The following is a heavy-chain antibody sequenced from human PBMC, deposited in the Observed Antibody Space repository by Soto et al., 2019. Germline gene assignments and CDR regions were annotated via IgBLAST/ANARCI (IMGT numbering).Heavy chain of an antibody. J-gene: IGHJ4*02. D-gene: IGHD2-15*01. Sequence: ASVKVSCKASGYTFTSYGISWVRQAPGQGLEWMGWISAYNGNTNYAQKLQGRVTMTTDTSTSTAYMELSSVTAADTAVYFCARLPGYCSGDSCRIDYWGQGTLVTVSS. V-gene: IGHV1-18*01. CDR3: ARLPGYCSGDSCRIDY. CDR1: GYTFTSYG. CDR2: ISAYNGNT.